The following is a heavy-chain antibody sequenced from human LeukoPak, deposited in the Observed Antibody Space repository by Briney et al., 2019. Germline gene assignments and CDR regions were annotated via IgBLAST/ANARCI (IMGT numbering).Heavy chain of an antibody. CDR1: GYTFTSYD. J-gene: IGHJ4*02. V-gene: IGHV1-8*01. CDR3: ARLGDYYHSSGYYRTLDY. Sequence: ASVKVSCKASGYTFTSYDINWVRQATGQGLEWMGWMNPNSGNTGYAQKFQGRVTMTRNTSISTAYMELSSLRSEDTAVYYYARLGDYYHSSGYYRTLDYWGQGTLVTVSS. D-gene: IGHD3-22*01. CDR2: MNPNSGNT.